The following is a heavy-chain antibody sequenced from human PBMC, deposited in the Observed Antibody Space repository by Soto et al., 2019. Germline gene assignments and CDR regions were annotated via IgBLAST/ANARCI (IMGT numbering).Heavy chain of an antibody. J-gene: IGHJ3*02. Sequence: GGSLRLSCAASGFTFSSYSMNWVRQAPGKGLEWVSSVSSSSSYIYYADSVKGRFTISRDNAKNSLYLQMNSLRAEDTAVYYCARETRITIFGVVTTPLDIWGQGTMVTVSS. D-gene: IGHD3-3*01. CDR1: GFTFSSYS. CDR2: VSSSSSYI. CDR3: ARETRITIFGVVTTPLDI. V-gene: IGHV3-21*01.